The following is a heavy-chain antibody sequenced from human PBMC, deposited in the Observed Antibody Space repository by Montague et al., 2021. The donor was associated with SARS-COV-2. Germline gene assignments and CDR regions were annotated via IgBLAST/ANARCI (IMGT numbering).Heavy chain of an antibody. Sequence: SGTLSLTCTVSGGSINDHYRSWIRQSPGKGLEWIGYIPSNGKTNYNPSLKSRVTLSADASRNEFSLKLDSVTAADAAVYFCARRGYYDSAGYHWLLDLWGRGMLVTVSS. CDR2: IPSNGKT. CDR3: ARRGYYDSAGYHWLLDL. CDR1: GGSINDHY. J-gene: IGHJ2*01. D-gene: IGHD3-22*01. V-gene: IGHV4-4*09.